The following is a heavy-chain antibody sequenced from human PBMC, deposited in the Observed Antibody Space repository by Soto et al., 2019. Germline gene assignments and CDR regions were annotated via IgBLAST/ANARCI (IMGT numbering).Heavy chain of an antibody. J-gene: IGHJ6*02. CDR3: ARDSSSLGDYYYYYGMDV. Sequence: SETLSLTCTVSGASINSGDYYWSWIRQPPGKGLEWIGYIYYSGSTYYNPSLKSRVTISVDTSKNQFSLKLSSVTAADTAVYYCARDSSSLGDYYYYYGMDVWGQGTTVTVSS. CDR1: GASINSGDYY. V-gene: IGHV4-30-4*01. CDR2: IYYSGST. D-gene: IGHD6-6*01.